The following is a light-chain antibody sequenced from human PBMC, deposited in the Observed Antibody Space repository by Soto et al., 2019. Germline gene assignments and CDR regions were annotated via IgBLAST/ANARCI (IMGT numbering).Light chain of an antibody. V-gene: IGKV1-5*03. Sequence: DIQMTQSPSSLSASVGDRVTITCRASQSISSWLAWYQQKPGKAPKLLIYKASSLESGVPSSFSGSGSGTEFTLTISSLQPDDFAAYYCQQYNSYPWTFGQGTKVKIK. J-gene: IGKJ1*01. CDR2: KAS. CDR1: QSISSW. CDR3: QQYNSYPWT.